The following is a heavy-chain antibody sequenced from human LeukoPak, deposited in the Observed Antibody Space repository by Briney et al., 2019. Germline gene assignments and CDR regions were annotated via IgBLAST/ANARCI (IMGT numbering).Heavy chain of an antibody. CDR1: GFTFSSYG. CDR3: TTYRSGHY. J-gene: IGHJ4*02. Sequence: GGSLRLSCAASGFTFSSYGMNWVRQAPGKGLEWVGRITTKRSNYATAYTASVKGRFTISRHDSENTAYLQMNSLKTEDTALYYCTTYRSGHYWGQGTLVTVSS. CDR2: ITTKRSNYAT. V-gene: IGHV3-73*01. D-gene: IGHD6-19*01.